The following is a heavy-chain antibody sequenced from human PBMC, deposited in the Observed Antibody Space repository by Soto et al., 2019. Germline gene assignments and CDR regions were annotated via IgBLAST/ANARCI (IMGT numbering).Heavy chain of an antibody. CDR3: ARHVGAYCGGDCYFDY. D-gene: IGHD2-21*02. CDR2: IDPTDSYT. Sequence: PGESLKISCQASGYSFTTYWISWVRQMPGKGLECMGRIDPTDSYTDYGPSFEGHVTMSVDRSINTAYLEWSSLKASDSAMYYCARHVGAYCGGDCYFDYWGQGTLVTVSS. CDR1: GYSFTTYW. V-gene: IGHV5-10-1*01. J-gene: IGHJ4*02.